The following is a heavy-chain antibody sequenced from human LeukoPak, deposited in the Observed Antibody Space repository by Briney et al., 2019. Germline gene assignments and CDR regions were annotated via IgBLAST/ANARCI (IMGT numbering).Heavy chain of an antibody. V-gene: IGHV3-21*01. J-gene: IGHJ3*02. D-gene: IGHD4-23*01. CDR1: GFTFSSYS. CDR3: ARGTYGGNSNAFDI. Sequence: GGSLRLSCAASGFTFSSYSMNWVRQAPGKGLKWVSSISSSSSYIYQADSVKGRFTISRDNAKNSLYLQMNSLRAEDTAVYYCARGTYGGNSNAFDIWGQGTMVTVSS. CDR2: ISSSSSYI.